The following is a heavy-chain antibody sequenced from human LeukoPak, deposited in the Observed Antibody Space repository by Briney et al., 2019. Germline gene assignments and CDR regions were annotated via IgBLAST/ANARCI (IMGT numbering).Heavy chain of an antibody. CDR3: AKDASPYY. J-gene: IGHJ4*02. Sequence: PGGSLRLSCAASGFTVSSNYTTWVRQAPGKGLEWVSGISGSGGNTYYADSVKGRCTISRDNSKNTLYLQMNSLRAEDTAVYYCAKDASPYYWGQGTLVTVSS. CDR2: ISGSGGNT. CDR1: GFTVSSNY. V-gene: IGHV3-23*01.